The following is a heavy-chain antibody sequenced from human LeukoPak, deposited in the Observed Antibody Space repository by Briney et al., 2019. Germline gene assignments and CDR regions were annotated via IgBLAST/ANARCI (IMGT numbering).Heavy chain of an antibody. V-gene: IGHV1-18*01. J-gene: IGHJ4*02. D-gene: IGHD3-22*01. CDR2: ISAYNTYT. CDR1: GYTFTSYG. Sequence: GASVKVSCKASGYTFTSYGISWVRQAPGQGIEWMGWISAYNTYTNYAQKVQGRVTMTTDTSTSTVYMELRSLRSDDTAVYYCARDGHRRYHYDSSGYPFHLFDYWGQGTLVTVSS. CDR3: ARDGHRRYHYDSSGYPFHLFDY.